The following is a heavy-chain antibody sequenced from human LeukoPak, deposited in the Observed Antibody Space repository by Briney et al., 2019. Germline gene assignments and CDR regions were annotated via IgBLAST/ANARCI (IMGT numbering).Heavy chain of an antibody. J-gene: IGHJ5*02. Sequence: PGGSLRLSCVASGFTLSSYAMSWGRQAPGQGLELGSVIYSVCSTYYAASVKGRVTISRDISKNTGCLQRNSLTAEDPAVYSRARTYGDYVYILGSSGQGTLVTVSS. V-gene: IGHV3-53*01. CDR2: IYSVCST. D-gene: IGHD4-17*01. CDR3: ARTYGDYVYILGS. CDR1: GFTLSSYA.